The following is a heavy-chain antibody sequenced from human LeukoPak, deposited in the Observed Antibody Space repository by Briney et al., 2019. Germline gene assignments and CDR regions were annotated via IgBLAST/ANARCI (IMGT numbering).Heavy chain of an antibody. CDR3: ARGGFDSRWACDI. J-gene: IGHJ3*02. Sequence: ASVKVSCKASGYIFTTYAMNWVRQAPGQGLEWMGWINTNTRNPTYAQDFTGQIVFSLDTSVSTAYLQIDNLKPEDTAVYYCARGGFDSRWACDIWGQGTKVTVPS. CDR2: INTNTRNP. CDR1: GYIFTTYA. V-gene: IGHV7-4-1*01. D-gene: IGHD3-9*01.